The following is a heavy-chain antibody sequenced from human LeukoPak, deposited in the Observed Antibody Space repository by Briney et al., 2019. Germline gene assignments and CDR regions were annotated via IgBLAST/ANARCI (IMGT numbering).Heavy chain of an antibody. CDR1: CDSIVCSNCY. D-gene: IGHD1-26*01. CDR3: ARRYSGRFYIG. Sequence: SETLSLTCTVSCDSIVCSNCYWGWVRQPPGTGLEWIGSIYYSGDTHNNPSLRSRVTISVDTSKNQFPLKLSSVTAADTAVYSCARRYSGRFYIGWGQGTLVTVSS. CDR2: IYYSGDT. J-gene: IGHJ1*01. V-gene: IGHV4-39*01.